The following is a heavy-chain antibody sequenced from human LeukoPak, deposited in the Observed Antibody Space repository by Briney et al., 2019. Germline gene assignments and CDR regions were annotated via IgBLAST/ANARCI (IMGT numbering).Heavy chain of an antibody. D-gene: IGHD2-8*02. CDR1: GYMFTKYG. CDR3: SREGEGEDGTGHHNWYFDL. CDR2: ISPYNGNT. J-gene: IGHJ2*01. Sequence: ASVKVSCKASGYMFTKYGISWVRQAPGQGPEWMGWISPYNGNTKYDQKVQGRVTMTTDTSTSTAYLELRSLRSDDTAMYYCSREGEGEDGTGHHNWYFDLWGRGTLVTVSS. V-gene: IGHV1-18*01.